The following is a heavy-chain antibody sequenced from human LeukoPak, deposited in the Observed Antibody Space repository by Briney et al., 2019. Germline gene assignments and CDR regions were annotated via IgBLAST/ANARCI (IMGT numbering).Heavy chain of an antibody. V-gene: IGHV3-20*04. CDR2: INWNGGST. J-gene: IGHJ6*03. CDR1: GFTFDDYG. D-gene: IGHD3-9*01. CDR3: ARIGYDILTGYSRRDYYYYYMDV. Sequence: GGSLRLSCAASGFTFDDYGMSWVRQAPGKGLEWVSGINWNGGSTGYADSVKGRFTISRDNAKNSLYLQMNSLRAEDTALDYCARIGYDILTGYSRRDYYYYYMDVWGKGTTVTVSS.